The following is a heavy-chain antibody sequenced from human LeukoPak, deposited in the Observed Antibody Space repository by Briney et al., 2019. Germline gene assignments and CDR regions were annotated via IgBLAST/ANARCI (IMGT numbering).Heavy chain of an antibody. CDR1: GFTFGGYA. CDR2: VGGNAYGGTT. CDR3: TRAYCDAGRCYEPNL. D-gene: IGHD2-15*01. Sequence: PGRSLRLSCTASGFTFGGYAMSWFRQAPGKRLEWVGLVGGNAYGGTTEYAASVRGRFSISRDDSRSTAYLQMSSLKTEDTAMYYCTRAYCDAGRCYEPNLWGQGTLVTVSS. J-gene: IGHJ5*02. V-gene: IGHV3-49*03.